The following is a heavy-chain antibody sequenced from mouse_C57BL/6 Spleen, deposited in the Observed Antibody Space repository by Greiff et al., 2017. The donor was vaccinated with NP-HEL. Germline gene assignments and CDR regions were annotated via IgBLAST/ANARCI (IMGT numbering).Heavy chain of an antibody. J-gene: IGHJ2*01. V-gene: IGHV1-18*01. D-gene: IGHD4-1*01. CDR1: GYTFTDYN. CDR2: INPNNGGT. CDR3: ARGDWDGGFDY. Sequence: EVQLQQSGPELVKPGASVKIPCKASGYTFTDYNMDWVKQSHGKSLEWIGDINPNNGGTIYNQKFKGKATLTVDKSSSTAYMELRSLTSEDTAVYYCARGDWDGGFDYWGQGTTLTVSS.